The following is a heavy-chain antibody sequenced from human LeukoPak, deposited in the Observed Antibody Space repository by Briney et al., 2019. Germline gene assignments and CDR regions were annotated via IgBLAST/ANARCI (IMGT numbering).Heavy chain of an antibody. CDR1: GGSISSGDYY. CDR2: IFYSGST. Sequence: PSETLSLTCTVSGGSISSGDYYWGWIRQPPGKGLEWIGSIFYSGSTFYNPSLKSRVTISVDTSKNQFSLTLYSVTAADTAVYYCARHCDLLTAYRAPLAYWGQGTLVTVSS. J-gene: IGHJ4*02. CDR3: ARHCDLLTAYRAPLAY. V-gene: IGHV4-39*01. D-gene: IGHD3-9*01.